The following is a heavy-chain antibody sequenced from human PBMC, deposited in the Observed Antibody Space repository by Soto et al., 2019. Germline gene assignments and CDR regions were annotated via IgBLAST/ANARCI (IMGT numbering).Heavy chain of an antibody. Sequence: SGPTLVNPTQTLTLTCTFSGFSLSTSGEAVGWIRQPPGKGLEWLALIYWNGIERYSPSLKNRLSITKDTSKNNVVLTMTNMDPVDTGTYFCAHGGPLEFQYWGQGTLVTVSS. J-gene: IGHJ4*02. D-gene: IGHD1-1*01. CDR3: AHGGPLEFQY. CDR2: IYWNGIE. CDR1: GFSLSTSGEA. V-gene: IGHV2-5*01.